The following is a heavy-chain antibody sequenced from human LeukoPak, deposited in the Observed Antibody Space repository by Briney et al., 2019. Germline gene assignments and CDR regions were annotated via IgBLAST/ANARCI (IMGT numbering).Heavy chain of an antibody. CDR1: VYSFTSYW. J-gene: IGHJ3*02. Sequence: GESLKISCKGSVYSFTSYWIGWVRQMPGKGLEWMGIIYPGDSDTRYSPSFQGQVTISADKSISTAYLQWSSLKASDTAMYYCARGSFGRGFDPAAFDIWGQGTMVTVSS. D-gene: IGHD3-10*01. V-gene: IGHV5-51*01. CDR2: IYPGDSDT. CDR3: ARGSFGRGFDPAAFDI.